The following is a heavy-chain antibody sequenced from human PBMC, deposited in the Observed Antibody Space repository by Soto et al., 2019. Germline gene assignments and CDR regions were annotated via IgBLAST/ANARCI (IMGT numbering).Heavy chain of an antibody. J-gene: IGHJ4*02. D-gene: IGHD2-2*01. V-gene: IGHV4-31*03. Sequence: SETLSLTCTVSGGSISSGGYYWSWIRQHPGRGLEWIGYIYYSGSTYYNPSLKSRVTISVDTSKNQFSLKLSSVTAADTAVYYCAIPDRSYCSSTSCKQPFDYWGQGTLVTVSS. CDR1: GGSISSGGYY. CDR3: AIPDRSYCSSTSCKQPFDY. CDR2: IYYSGST.